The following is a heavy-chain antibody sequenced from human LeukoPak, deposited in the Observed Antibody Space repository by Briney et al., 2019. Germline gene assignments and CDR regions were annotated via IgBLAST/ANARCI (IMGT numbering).Heavy chain of an antibody. J-gene: IGHJ5*02. CDR1: GFTFSNYA. D-gene: IGHD2-2*01. CDR3: AKNAGLGYCTSTSCPFDP. V-gene: IGHV3-23*01. CDR2: ISGSGDST. Sequence: PGGSLRLSCAASGFTFSNYAMNWVRQAPGKGLEWVSGISGSGDSTHYADSVKGRFTISRDNSKNTVFLQMNSLTAEDTAVYYCAKNAGLGYCTSTSCPFDPWGQGTLVTVSS.